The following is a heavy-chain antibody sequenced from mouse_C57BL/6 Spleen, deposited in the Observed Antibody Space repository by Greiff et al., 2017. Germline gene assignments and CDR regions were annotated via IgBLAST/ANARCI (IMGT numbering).Heavy chain of an antibody. J-gene: IGHJ3*01. D-gene: IGHD4-1*02. CDR2: IYPRSGNT. CDR1: GYTFTSYG. V-gene: IGHV1-81*01. Sequence: QVQLQQSGAELARPGASVKLSCKASGYTFTSYGISWVKQRTGQGLEWIGEIYPRSGNTYYNEKFKGKATLTADKSSSTAYMELRSLTSEDSAVYFCARGPQLGPAYWGQGTLVTVSA. CDR3: ARGPQLGPAY.